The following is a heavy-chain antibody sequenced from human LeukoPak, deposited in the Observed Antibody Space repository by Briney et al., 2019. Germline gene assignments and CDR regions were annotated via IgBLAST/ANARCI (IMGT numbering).Heavy chain of an antibody. D-gene: IGHD3-22*01. J-gene: IGHJ3*02. CDR2: IKPSSSII. CDR3: ARDGDSSGYYAAFDI. Sequence: GGSLRLSCAASGFSFSSYDMNWVRQAPGKGLEWVSFIKPSSSIIYYADSVKGRFTISRDNAKNSLYLQMNSLRDEDTAVYYCARDGDSSGYYAAFDIWGQGTMVTVSS. V-gene: IGHV3-48*02. CDR1: GFSFSSYD.